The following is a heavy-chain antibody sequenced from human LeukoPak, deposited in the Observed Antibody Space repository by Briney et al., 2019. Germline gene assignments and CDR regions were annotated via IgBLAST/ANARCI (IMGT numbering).Heavy chain of an antibody. Sequence: GGSLRLSCAAAGFSFSDYYMSWIRVAPGKGLDCISYISGGGSAVYCADSVKGRFTISRDNAKNSLYLEMNSLTVEDTGVYYCARWERALDTWGQGTLVTVSS. CDR2: ISGGGSAV. CDR1: GFSFSDYY. D-gene: IGHD1-26*01. CDR3: ARWERALDT. J-gene: IGHJ5*02. V-gene: IGHV3-11*04.